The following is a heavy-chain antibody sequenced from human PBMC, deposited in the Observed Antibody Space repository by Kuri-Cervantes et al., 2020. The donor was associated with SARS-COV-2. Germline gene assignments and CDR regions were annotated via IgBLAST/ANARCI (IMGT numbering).Heavy chain of an antibody. CDR1: GGSISSGGYS. CDR3: ARLLVWGSYYFDY. Sequence: SETLSLTCAVSGGSISSGGYSRSWIRQPPGKGLEWIGYIYHSGSTYYTPSLKSRVTISVDTSKNQFSLKLSSVTAADTAVYYCARLLVWGSYYFDYWGQGTLVTVSS. V-gene: IGHV4-30-2*03. CDR2: IYHSGST. D-gene: IGHD3-16*01. J-gene: IGHJ4*02.